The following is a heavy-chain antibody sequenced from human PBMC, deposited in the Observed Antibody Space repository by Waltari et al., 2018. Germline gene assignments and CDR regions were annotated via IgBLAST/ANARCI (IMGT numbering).Heavy chain of an antibody. CDR1: GFTFSSYA. Sequence: EVQLLESGGGLVQPGGSLRLSCAASGFTFSSYAMSWVRQAPGKGLEWVSAISGSGGSTYYADSVKGRFTISRDNSKNTLYLQMNSLRAEDTAVYYCAKGRRYYYGSGSYSNYFDYWGQGTLVTVSS. CDR3: AKGRRYYYGSGSYSNYFDY. D-gene: IGHD3-10*01. V-gene: IGHV3-23*01. CDR2: ISGSGGST. J-gene: IGHJ4*02.